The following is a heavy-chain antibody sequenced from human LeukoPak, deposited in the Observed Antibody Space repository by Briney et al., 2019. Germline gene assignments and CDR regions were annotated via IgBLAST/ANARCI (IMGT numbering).Heavy chain of an antibody. J-gene: IGHJ5*01. D-gene: IGHD1-14*01. Sequence: SETLSLTCTVSGGSISAYYWSWVRKRPGKGLGWLVEISTSGSTNYNTSPKSRVTISADTSKNHFSLKLSSATAADTAVEYCSRHSSPTGASLFDSWGQGTLVSVSS. CDR1: GGSISAYY. CDR3: SRHSSPTGASLFDS. V-gene: IGHV4-4*09. CDR2: ISTSGST.